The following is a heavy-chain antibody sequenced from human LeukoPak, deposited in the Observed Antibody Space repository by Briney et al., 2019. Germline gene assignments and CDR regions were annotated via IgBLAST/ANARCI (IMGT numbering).Heavy chain of an antibody. CDR3: ARSINPDY. D-gene: IGHD5-24*01. CDR1: GFTFSRYW. J-gene: IGHJ4*02. V-gene: IGHV3-74*01. CDR2: INSDGSRT. Sequence: PGGSLRLSCAASGFTFSRYWMHWVRQAPGKGLVWLSRINSDGSRTTYADSVKGRFTISRDNAKNTLYMQVNSLRAEDTAVYYCARSINPDYWGQGTLVTVSS.